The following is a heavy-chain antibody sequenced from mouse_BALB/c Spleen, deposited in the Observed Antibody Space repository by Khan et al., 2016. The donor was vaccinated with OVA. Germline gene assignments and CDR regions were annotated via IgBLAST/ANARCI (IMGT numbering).Heavy chain of an antibody. CDR2: ISTYSGNT. CDR1: GYTFTDYA. CDR3: ARPAYDGFFDY. D-gene: IGHD2-3*01. J-gene: IGHJ2*01. Sequence: QIQLQQSGPELVRPGVSVKISCKGSGYTFTDYAMYWVKQSHAKSLEWLGLISTYSGNTNYNQKFKGKATMTVAKSSSTAYMVLARLPSEGSAIYYGARPAYDGFFDYWGQGTALTVSS. V-gene: IGHV1S137*01.